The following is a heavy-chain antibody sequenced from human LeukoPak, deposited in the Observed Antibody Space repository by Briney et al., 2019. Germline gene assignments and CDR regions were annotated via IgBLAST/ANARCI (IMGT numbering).Heavy chain of an antibody. D-gene: IGHD3-10*01. Sequence: ALRLSCAASGFTFSSYAMHWVRQAPGKGLEWVAVISYDGSNKYYADSVKGRFTISRDNSKNTLYLQMNSLRAEDTAVYYCVRDIWGFGESTKGFDYWGQGTLVTVSS. CDR1: GFTFSSYA. J-gene: IGHJ4*02. V-gene: IGHV3-30*04. CDR2: ISYDGSNK. CDR3: VRDIWGFGESTKGFDY.